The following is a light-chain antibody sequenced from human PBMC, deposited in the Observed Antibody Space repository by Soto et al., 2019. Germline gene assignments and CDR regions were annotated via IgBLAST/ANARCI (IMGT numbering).Light chain of an antibody. V-gene: IGKV3-20*01. CDR2: GPS. J-gene: IGKJ1*01. Sequence: EIVLTQSPGTLSLSPGERATLSCRASQSVSSSYLAWYQHKPGQSPRLLIYGPSSRATGIPDRFSGSGSGTDFTLTISSLQPEDFTVYSCLQYHNLWAFGQGTKVDIK. CDR1: QSVSSSY. CDR3: LQYHNLWA.